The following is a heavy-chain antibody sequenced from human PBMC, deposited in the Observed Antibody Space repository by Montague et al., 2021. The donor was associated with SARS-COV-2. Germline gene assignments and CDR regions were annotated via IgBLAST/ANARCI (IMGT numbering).Heavy chain of an antibody. V-gene: IGHV4-59*01. D-gene: IGHD2-15*01. CDR3: DRAGRRTPDTTHLYSYKGMDL. Sequence: SETLSLTCTVSGDSISTSYWDWSRQPPGKGMEWIGYIYYSGRTSYNYSLKSRVTISVDTSKNKVSLNLSSGTAADAAVYVCDRAGRRTPDTTHLYSYKGMDLWGQGTTVTVSS. CDR2: IYYSGRT. J-gene: IGHJ6*02. CDR1: GDSISTSY.